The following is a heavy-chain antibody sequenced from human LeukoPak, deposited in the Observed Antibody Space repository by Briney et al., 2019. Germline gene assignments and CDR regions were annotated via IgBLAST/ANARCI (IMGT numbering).Heavy chain of an antibody. Sequence: PSETLSLTCTVSGGSISSSSYYWGWIRQPPGKGLEWIGSIYYSGSTYYNPSLKSRVTISVDTSKNQFSLKLSSVTAADTAVYYCARNLYIWFGELLPQYYFDYWGQGTLVTVSS. V-gene: IGHV4-39*01. J-gene: IGHJ4*02. CDR2: IYYSGST. D-gene: IGHD3-10*01. CDR3: ARNLYIWFGELLPQYYFDY. CDR1: GGSISSSSYY.